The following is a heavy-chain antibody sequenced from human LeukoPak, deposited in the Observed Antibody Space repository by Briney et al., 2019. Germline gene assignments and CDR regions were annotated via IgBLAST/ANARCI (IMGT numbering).Heavy chain of an antibody. D-gene: IGHD6-19*01. CDR2: ISYDGSNK. V-gene: IGHV3-30-3*01. CDR1: GFTFSSYA. CDR3: ASELTPGSGWYGGLDY. J-gene: IGHJ4*02. Sequence: GGSLRLSCAASGFTFSSYAMHWVRQAPGKGLEWVAVISYDGSNKYYADSVKGRFTISRDNSKNTLYLQMNSLRAEDTAVYYCASELTPGSGWYGGLDYWGQGTLVTVSS.